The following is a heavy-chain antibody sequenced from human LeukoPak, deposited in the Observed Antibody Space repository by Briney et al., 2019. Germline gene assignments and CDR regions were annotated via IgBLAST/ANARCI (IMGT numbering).Heavy chain of an antibody. CDR3: ARARGSRDPYDY. CDR2: IIRSGST. CDR1: GGSFSGYY. J-gene: IGHJ4*02. D-gene: IGHD3-16*01. Sequence: SETLSLTCAVYGGSFSGYYWSWIRQPPGKGLEWIGEIIRSGSTNYNPSLKSRVTISVDTSKNQFSLKLSSVTAADTAVYYCARARGSRDPYDYWGQGTLVIVSS. V-gene: IGHV4-34*12.